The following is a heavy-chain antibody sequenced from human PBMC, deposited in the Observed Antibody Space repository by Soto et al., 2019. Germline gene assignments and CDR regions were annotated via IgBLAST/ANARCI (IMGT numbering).Heavy chain of an antibody. CDR1: GGSITTVGDS. CDR3: ARRISARTYYFDY. V-gene: IGHV4-30-2*01. CDR2: ICHSGIS. D-gene: IGHD6-6*01. Sequence: QLQLQESGSGLVKPSQTLSLTCAVSGGSITTVGDSWRWIRQPPGKGLEWIGYICHSGISYSNPSLKGRATMSVDGLKNRFSLRLSSVTAADTAVYYCARRISARTYYFDYWGQGTLVTVSS. J-gene: IGHJ4*02.